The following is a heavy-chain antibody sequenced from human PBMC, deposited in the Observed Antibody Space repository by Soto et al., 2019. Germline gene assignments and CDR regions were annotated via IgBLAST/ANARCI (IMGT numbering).Heavy chain of an antibody. CDR3: DILSSSWFYGMDV. CDR2: IYPGDSDT. J-gene: IGHJ6*02. D-gene: IGHD6-13*01. V-gene: IGHV5-51*01. CDR1: GYIFTSYW. Sequence: PGEALKISCKGSGYIFTSYWIGWVRQMPGKGLEWMGIIYPGDSDTRYSPSFQGQVTISAEKSISTAYLQWSSLKASDTAMYYCDILSSSWFYGMDVWGQGNTVTVSS.